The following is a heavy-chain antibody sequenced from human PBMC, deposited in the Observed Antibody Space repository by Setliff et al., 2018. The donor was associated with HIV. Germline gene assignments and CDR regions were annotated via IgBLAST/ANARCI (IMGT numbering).Heavy chain of an antibody. Sequence: PSETLSLTCTVSGGSISSHDWWSWVRQPPGKGLEWIGEIHHSGSTNYDPSLKSRLTMSVDKSKNEFSLKVSSVTAADTAVYYCARVDRCSGGSCYFIDYWGQGTLVTVSS. CDR1: GGSISSHDW. J-gene: IGHJ4*02. D-gene: IGHD2-15*01. V-gene: IGHV4-4*02. CDR2: IHHSGST. CDR3: ARVDRCSGGSCYFIDY.